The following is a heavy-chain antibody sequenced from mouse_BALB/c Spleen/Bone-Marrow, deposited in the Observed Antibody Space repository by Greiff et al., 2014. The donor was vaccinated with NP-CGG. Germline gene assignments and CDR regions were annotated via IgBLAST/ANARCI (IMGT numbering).Heavy chain of an antibody. Sequence: QVQLKESGAELGRPGASGKISCKASGYAFSSYWVNWGKQRAGQGLEWIGQIYPGDGDTNYNGKFKGKATLTADKSSSTAYMQLSSLTSEDSAVYFCARNSGAMDYWGQGTSVTVSS. CDR2: IYPGDGDT. D-gene: IGHD3-1*01. CDR3: ARNSGAMDY. CDR1: GYAFSSYW. V-gene: IGHV1-80*01. J-gene: IGHJ4*01.